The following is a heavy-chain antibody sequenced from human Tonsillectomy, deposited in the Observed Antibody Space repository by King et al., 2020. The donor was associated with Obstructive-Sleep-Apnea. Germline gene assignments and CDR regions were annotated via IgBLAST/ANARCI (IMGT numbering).Heavy chain of an antibody. D-gene: IGHD1-26*01. J-gene: IGHJ5*01. CDR2: ISYDGHTQ. V-gene: IGHV3-30*04. Sequence: VPLVASGGVVVPPGRSLSLSCVASGFAFSSYAMHWVRPAPGKGLEWVTFISYDGHTQYNADSVKGRFSLSRDNSRHTLFLQMNSLRAEDPAVYYCARDSGIGSGGWCDSGGQGTLVTVSS. CDR3: ARDSGIGSGGWCDS. CDR1: GFAFSSYA.